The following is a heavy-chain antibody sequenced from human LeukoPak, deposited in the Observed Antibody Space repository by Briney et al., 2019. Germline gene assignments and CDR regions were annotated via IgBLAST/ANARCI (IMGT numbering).Heavy chain of an antibody. D-gene: IGHD5-18*01. V-gene: IGHV3-23*01. CDR1: GFPLSSHW. CDR3: AKGSGYSYGYPFDY. J-gene: IGHJ4*02. Sequence: GGSLRLSCAASGFPLSSHWMHWVRQAPGKGLDWVATLSVSGGRTYYADSVKGRFTISRDNSKNTLYLQMNRLRTEDTAVYYCAKGSGYSYGYPFDYWGQGTLVTVSS. CDR2: LSVSGGRT.